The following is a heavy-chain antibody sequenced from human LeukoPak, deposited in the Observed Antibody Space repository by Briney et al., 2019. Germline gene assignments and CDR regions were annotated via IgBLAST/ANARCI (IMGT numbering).Heavy chain of an antibody. J-gene: IGHJ4*02. CDR1: GGSISSSSYY. Sequence: SETLSLTCTVSGGSISSSSYYWGWIHQPPGKGLEWIGSIYYSGSTYYNPSLKSRVTISVDTSKNQFSLKLSSVTAADTAVYYCARTARYSSGWFHYFDYWGQGTLVTVSS. CDR2: IYYSGST. D-gene: IGHD6-19*01. CDR3: ARTARYSSGWFHYFDY. V-gene: IGHV4-39*01.